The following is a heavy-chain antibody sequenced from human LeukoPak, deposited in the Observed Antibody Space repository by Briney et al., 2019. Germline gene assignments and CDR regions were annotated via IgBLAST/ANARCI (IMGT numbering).Heavy chain of an antibody. CDR3: ARGRCRNSGCRPYFDY. D-gene: IGHD3-16*02. V-gene: IGHV4-59*01. CDR1: GGSISSYY. CDR2: IYYSEST. J-gene: IGHJ4*02. Sequence: SETLSLTCTVSGGSISSYYWSWIRQPPGKGLEWIGYIYYSESTNYNPSLKSRVTISTDTSKSQFSLNLRSVTAEDTGIYYCARGRCRNSGCRPYFDYWGQGTQVTVSS.